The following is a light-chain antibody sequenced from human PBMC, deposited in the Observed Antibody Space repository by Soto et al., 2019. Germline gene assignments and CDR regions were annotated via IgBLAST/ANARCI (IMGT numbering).Light chain of an antibody. J-gene: IGKJ4*01. CDR2: AAS. V-gene: IGKV1-39*01. CDR1: QNINLY. CDR3: QQYYSYPSLT. Sequence: DIQMHQSPSSLSASLGDRVTTTCRTSQNINLYLNCYQQTPGKAPKLXXYAASSLQSGVPSSFSSSGSWTDFTLTISCLQSEDFANYDCQQYYSYPSLTFCGGTQVDNK.